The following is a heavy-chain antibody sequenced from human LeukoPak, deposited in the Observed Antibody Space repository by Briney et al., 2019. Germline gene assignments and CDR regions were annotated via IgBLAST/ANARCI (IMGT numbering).Heavy chain of an antibody. D-gene: IGHD2-21*01. CDR2: IIPSSGYT. J-gene: IGHJ4*02. CDR3: ARVVGDTGYYFDY. CDR1: GFTFSDSY. V-gene: IGHV3-11*06. Sequence: PGGSLRLSCAASGFTFSDSYMTWIRQAPGKGLVWVSYIIPSSGYTNYADSVKGRFTISRDNAKNSLYLQMNSLRAEDTAVYYCARVVGDTGYYFDYWGQGSLVTVSS.